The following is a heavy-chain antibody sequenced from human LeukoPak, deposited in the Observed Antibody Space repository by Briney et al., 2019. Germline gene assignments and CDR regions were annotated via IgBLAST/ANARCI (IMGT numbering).Heavy chain of an antibody. CDR1: GFTFNNYA. D-gene: IGHD6-19*01. CDR3: ANRIAVAGTVY. CDR2: ISDSGGYT. J-gene: IGHJ4*02. Sequence: GGSLRLSCAASGFTFNNYAMSWVRQAPGKGLEWVSTISDSGGYTYYADSVKGRFTISRDNSKNTLYLQMNSLRAEDTAVYYCANRIAVAGTVYWGQGTLVTVSS. V-gene: IGHV3-23*01.